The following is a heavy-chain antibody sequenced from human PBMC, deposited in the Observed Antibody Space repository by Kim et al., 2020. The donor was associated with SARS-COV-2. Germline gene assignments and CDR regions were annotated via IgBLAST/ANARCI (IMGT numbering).Heavy chain of an antibody. CDR3: ARSRPDRLPDERFEI. D-gene: IGHD2-15*01. J-gene: IGHJ3*02. CDR2: INPSDGST. CDR1: GYTFSSYY. Sequence: ASVKVSCKASGYTFSSYYMSWVRQAPGQGLEWMGTINPSDGSTNYAHQFQGRVTVTSDTATNTVFMELSSLRFGDRAVYYCARSRPDRLPDERFEIWGQG. V-gene: IGHV1-46*01.